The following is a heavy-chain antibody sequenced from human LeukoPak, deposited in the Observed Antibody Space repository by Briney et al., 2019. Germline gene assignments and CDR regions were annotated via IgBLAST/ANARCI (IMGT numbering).Heavy chain of an antibody. CDR3: AKGKRYPDY. CDR2: LNLDGSDK. V-gene: IGHV3-7*03. D-gene: IGHD1-1*01. CDR1: GFTFSESW. J-gene: IGHJ4*02. Sequence: GGSLRLSCVVSGFTFSESWMSWVRQAPGKGLGWVASLNLDGSDKYYVDSVKGRFTISRDNAKNSLYLQMDSLRVEDTAVYYCAKGKRYPDYWGQGTLVTVSS.